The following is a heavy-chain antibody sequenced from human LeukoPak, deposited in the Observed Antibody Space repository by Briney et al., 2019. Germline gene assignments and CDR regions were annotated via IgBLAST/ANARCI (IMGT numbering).Heavy chain of an antibody. Sequence: ASAKVSCKASAYTFTGYYLHWVRQAPGQGPGWMGWIDPNNGDTEYAQKFQGRVTMTRVRSISTAYMELSRLTSDDTAVYYCARRSRNGLDAFDIWGQGTMVTVSS. CDR1: AYTFTGYY. J-gene: IGHJ3*02. CDR2: IDPNNGDT. D-gene: IGHD2-8*01. V-gene: IGHV1-2*02. CDR3: ARRSRNGLDAFDI.